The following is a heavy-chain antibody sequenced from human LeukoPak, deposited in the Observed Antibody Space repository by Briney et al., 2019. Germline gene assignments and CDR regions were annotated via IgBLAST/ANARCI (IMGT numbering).Heavy chain of an antibody. J-gene: IGHJ4*02. CDR3: ARVVPGTTWVGTYSDN. D-gene: IGHD2-21*02. Sequence: GASAKISCKASGYTFTNYYMHWVRHAPGEGLEWMGIINPSGGSTSNAQKFQGRVTMTRDTSTSPVYMQLSSLRSEGTAVYYCARVVPGTTWVGTYSDNWGQGTLVTVSS. V-gene: IGHV1-46*01. CDR1: GYTFTNYY. CDR2: INPSGGST.